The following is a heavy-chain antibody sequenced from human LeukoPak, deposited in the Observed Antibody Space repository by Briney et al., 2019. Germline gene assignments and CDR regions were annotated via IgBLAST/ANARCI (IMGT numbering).Heavy chain of an antibody. V-gene: IGHV1-46*01. D-gene: IGHD3-16*01. CDR2: INPSDGAT. J-gene: IGHJ6*03. CDR3: ASEQRGGLSANLGGLFASYYTYYYMDV. CDR1: GYTFTMYY. Sequence: GASVKVSCKASGYTFTMYYIHWVRQAPGQGLEWMGMINPSDGATTYAQRFQARVTVTRDMSTTTVYMDLRSLRSEDTAVYFCASEQRGGLSANLGGLFASYYTYYYMDVWGRGTTVTVSS.